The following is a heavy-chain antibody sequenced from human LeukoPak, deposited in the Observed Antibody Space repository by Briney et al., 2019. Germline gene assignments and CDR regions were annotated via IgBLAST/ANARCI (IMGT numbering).Heavy chain of an antibody. V-gene: IGHV1-18*01. CDR1: GYTFINYG. CDR2: VCAYHWNK. CDR3: SRDLGYNSGWYRWFDP. D-gene: IGHD6-19*01. Sequence: ASVQVSYQASGYTFINYGLTWVRQAPGQGLAWVGWVCAYHWNKNYAHKPQGTVQLTIDNSKNPAYLELRRLSSGDPAVYCLSRDLGYNSGWYRWFDPWGQGTLVTVSS. J-gene: IGHJ5*02.